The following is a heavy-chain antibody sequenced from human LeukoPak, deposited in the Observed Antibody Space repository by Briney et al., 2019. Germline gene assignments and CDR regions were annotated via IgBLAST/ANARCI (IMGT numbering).Heavy chain of an antibody. V-gene: IGHV3-30*04. CDR3: ASTPSGVAAIYFDY. Sequence: GGSLRLSCAASGFIFSNYAMHWVRQAPGKGLEWVAVISYDGSNNYYTDSVKGRFTISRDNAKNTLYLQMNSLRAGDTAVYYCASTPSGVAAIYFDYWGQGALVTVSS. CDR2: ISYDGSNN. CDR1: GFIFSNYA. D-gene: IGHD2-15*01. J-gene: IGHJ4*02.